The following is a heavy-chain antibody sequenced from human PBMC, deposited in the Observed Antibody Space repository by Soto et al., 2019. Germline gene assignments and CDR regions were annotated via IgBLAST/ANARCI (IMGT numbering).Heavy chain of an antibody. V-gene: IGHV1-3*01. CDR2: INVANGNT. D-gene: IGHD5-18*01. Sequence: ASVKVSCKASGHTFTNNAIHWVRQAPGQSPESLGWINVANGNTEYSRNFQGRVTLTGDASADTAYMELSSLRSEDTAVYFCARDIWSRGYSLPFDYWGQGSLVTVSS. J-gene: IGHJ4*02. CDR1: GHTFTNNA. CDR3: ARDIWSRGYSLPFDY.